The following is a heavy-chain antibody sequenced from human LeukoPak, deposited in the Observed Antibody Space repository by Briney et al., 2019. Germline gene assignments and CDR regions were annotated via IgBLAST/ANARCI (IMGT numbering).Heavy chain of an antibody. CDR3: ATTGRYYDFWSGCIH. Sequence: ASVKVSCKVSGYTLTELSMHWVRQAPGKGLEWMGGFDPEDGETIYAQKFQGRVTMTEDTSTDTAYMELSSLRSEDTAVYYCATTGRYYDFWSGCIHWGQGTLVTVSS. CDR2: FDPEDGET. J-gene: IGHJ4*02. CDR1: GYTLTELS. V-gene: IGHV1-24*01. D-gene: IGHD3-3*01.